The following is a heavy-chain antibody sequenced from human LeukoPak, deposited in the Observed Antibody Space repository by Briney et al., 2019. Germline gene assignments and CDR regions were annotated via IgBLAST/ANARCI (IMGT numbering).Heavy chain of an antibody. J-gene: IGHJ4*02. CDR1: GFTFSSYG. D-gene: IGHD3-22*01. CDR3: ARGAEHYYDSGGYPADY. Sequence: GGSLRLSCAASGFTFSSYGMHWVRQAPGKGLEWVAVIWYDGSNKYYADSVKGRFTISRDNSKNTLYLQMNSLRAEDTAVYYCARGAEHYYDSGGYPADYWGQGTLVTVSS. V-gene: IGHV3-33*01. CDR2: IWYDGSNK.